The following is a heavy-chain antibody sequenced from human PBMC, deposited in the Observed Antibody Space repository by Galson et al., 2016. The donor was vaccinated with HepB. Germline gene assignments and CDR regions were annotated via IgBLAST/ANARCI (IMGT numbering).Heavy chain of an antibody. D-gene: IGHD3-16*01. Sequence: SLRLSCAASGFTFSNDWMSWVRQAPGEGLEWVANKKQDGSEDYYVDSVKGQFTISRDNAKNSLYLQMNSLRVEDTAVYYCARARSWGGYYFDNWGQGTLVTVSS. CDR3: ARARSWGGYYFDN. V-gene: IGHV3-7*05. CDR1: GFTFSNDW. J-gene: IGHJ4*02. CDR2: KKQDGSED.